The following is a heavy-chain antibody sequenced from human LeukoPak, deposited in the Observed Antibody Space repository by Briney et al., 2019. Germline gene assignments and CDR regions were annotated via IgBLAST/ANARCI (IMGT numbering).Heavy chain of an antibody. V-gene: IGHV4-39*01. CDR1: GGSISSSSYY. Sequence: PSETLSLTCTVSGGSISSSSYYWGWIRQPPGKGLEWIGSIYYSGSTYYNPSLKSRVTISVDTSKNQFSLKLSSVTAADTAVYYCARLIEDVLRFLEWSSKRFDPWGQGTLVTVSS. J-gene: IGHJ5*02. CDR3: ARLIEDVLRFLEWSSKRFDP. D-gene: IGHD3-3*01. CDR2: IYYSGST.